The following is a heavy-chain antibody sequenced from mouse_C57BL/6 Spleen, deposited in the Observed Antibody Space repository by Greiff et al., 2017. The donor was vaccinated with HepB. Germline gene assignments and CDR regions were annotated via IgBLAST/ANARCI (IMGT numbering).Heavy chain of an antibody. J-gene: IGHJ4*01. CDR2: IHPNSGST. D-gene: IGHD2-3*01. CDR3: ARCYDGYYLYAMDY. Sequence: VQLQQSGAELVKPGASVKLSCKASGYTFTSYWMHWVKQRPGQGLEWIGMIHPNSGSTNYNEKFKSKATLTVDKSSSTAYMQLSSLTSEDSAVYYCARCYDGYYLYAMDYWGQGTSVTVSS. V-gene: IGHV1-64*01. CDR1: GYTFTSYW.